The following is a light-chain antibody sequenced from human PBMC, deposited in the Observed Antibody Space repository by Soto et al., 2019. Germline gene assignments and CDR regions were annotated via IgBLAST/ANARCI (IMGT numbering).Light chain of an antibody. Sequence: DIQMTQSPSSLSASVGDRVTIICRASQSVSTRLAWYQQKPGKAPKVLIYDASSWAGGVPSSLTGSASGTEFPLTINRLPPDDSATYYCQQYSAYWTFGQGTKVDIK. V-gene: IGKV1-5*02. J-gene: IGKJ1*01. CDR2: DAS. CDR1: QSVSTR. CDR3: QQYSAYWT.